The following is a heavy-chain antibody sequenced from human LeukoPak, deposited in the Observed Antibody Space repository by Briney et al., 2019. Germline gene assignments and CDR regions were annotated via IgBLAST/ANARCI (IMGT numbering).Heavy chain of an antibody. D-gene: IGHD5-18*01. CDR2: INHSGST. CDR3: ARGGYSYGNFDY. Sequence: SETLSLTFAVYGGSFSGYYWSWIRQPPGKGLEWIGEINHSGSTNYNPSLKSRVTISVDTSKNQFSLKLSSVTAADTAVYYCARGGYSYGNFDYWGQGTLVTVSS. J-gene: IGHJ4*02. V-gene: IGHV4-34*01. CDR1: GGSFSGYY.